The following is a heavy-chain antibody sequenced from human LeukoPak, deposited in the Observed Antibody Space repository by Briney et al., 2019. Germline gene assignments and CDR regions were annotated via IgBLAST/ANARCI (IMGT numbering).Heavy chain of an antibody. V-gene: IGHV3-53*01. CDR3: ARGFSSGWYPIGVAFDY. D-gene: IGHD6-19*01. CDR1: GFTVSSNY. Sequence: TGGSLRLSCAASGFTVSSNYMSWVRQAPGKGPEWVSVIYSGGSTYYADSVKGRFTISRDNSKNTLYLQMNSLRAEDTAVYYCARGFSSGWYPIGVAFDYWGQGTLVTVSS. CDR2: IYSGGST. J-gene: IGHJ4*02.